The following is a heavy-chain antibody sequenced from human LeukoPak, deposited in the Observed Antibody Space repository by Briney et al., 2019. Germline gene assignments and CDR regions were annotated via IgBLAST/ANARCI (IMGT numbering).Heavy chain of an antibody. CDR3: ARDRGNYDILTGYWQDYYYGMDV. V-gene: IGHV1-2*02. CDR1: GYSFIGYY. Sequence: ASVKVSCKASGYSFIGYYMHWVRQAPGQGLEWMGWINPNSGGTNYAQKFQGRVTMTRDTSISTAYMEVSRLRSDDTAVYYCARDRGNYDILTGYWQDYYYGMDVWGQGTTVTVSS. CDR2: INPNSGGT. D-gene: IGHD3-9*01. J-gene: IGHJ6*02.